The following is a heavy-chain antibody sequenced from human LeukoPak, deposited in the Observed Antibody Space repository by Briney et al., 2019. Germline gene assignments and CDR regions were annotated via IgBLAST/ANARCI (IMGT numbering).Heavy chain of an antibody. D-gene: IGHD6-19*01. Sequence: PSETLSLTCTVSAGSISSYYWSWIRQPPGKGLEWIGYIYNSGSANYNLSLKSRVTISVDTSKNQFSLKLTSVTAADTAVYYCARDVVSSAEGAYDAFDLWGQGTMVTVSS. CDR2: IYNSGSA. CDR3: ARDVVSSAEGAYDAFDL. CDR1: AGSISSYY. J-gene: IGHJ3*01. V-gene: IGHV4-59*12.